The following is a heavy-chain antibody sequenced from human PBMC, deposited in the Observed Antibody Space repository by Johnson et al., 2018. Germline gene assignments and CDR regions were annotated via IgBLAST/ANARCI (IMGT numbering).Heavy chain of an antibody. CDR3: AKGHIVVVTDMQLDGFDI. Sequence: VQLVQSGGGLVKPGGSLRLSCAASGFTFSSYSMNWVRQAPGKGLEWVSGISGSGGRTYYADSVKGRFTISRDNFKNTLYLQSNSPRAEATAVYYCAKGHIVVVTDMQLDGFDIWGQGTMVTVSS. CDR2: ISGSGGRT. D-gene: IGHD2-21*02. J-gene: IGHJ3*02. V-gene: IGHV3-23*04. CDR1: GFTFSSYS.